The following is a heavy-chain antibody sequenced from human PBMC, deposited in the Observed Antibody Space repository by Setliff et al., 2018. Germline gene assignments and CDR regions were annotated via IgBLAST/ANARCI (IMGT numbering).Heavy chain of an antibody. J-gene: IGHJ6*03. Sequence: PGGSLRLSCAASGFTFSNYAMSWVRQAPGKGPEWVSGISDSGGNTYYADSVKGRFTISRDNSKNTLYLQMNILTAEDTAVYYCARVWFGNMDVWGKGTTVTVSS. CDR2: ISDSGGNT. CDR3: ARVWFGNMDV. D-gene: IGHD3-10*01. CDR1: GFTFSNYA. V-gene: IGHV3-23*01.